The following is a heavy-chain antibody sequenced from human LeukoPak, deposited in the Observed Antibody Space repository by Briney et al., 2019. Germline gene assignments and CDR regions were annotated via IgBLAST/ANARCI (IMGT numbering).Heavy chain of an antibody. CDR1: GGSISSSSYH. V-gene: IGHV4-39*07. D-gene: IGHD3-22*01. CDR3: ATGHYYDSSGHMVD. J-gene: IGHJ4*02. Sequence: SETLSLTCSVSGGSISSSSYHWGWIRQPSGKGLEWIGSVYYSGSTNYNPSLKSRVTMSVDTSKNQFSLKLSSVTAADTAVYYCATGHYYDSSGHMVDWGQGTLVTVSS. CDR2: VYYSGST.